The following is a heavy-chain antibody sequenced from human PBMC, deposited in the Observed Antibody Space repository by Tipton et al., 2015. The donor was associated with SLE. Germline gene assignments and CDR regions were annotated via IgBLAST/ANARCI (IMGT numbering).Heavy chain of an antibody. V-gene: IGHV3-11*04. CDR1: GFTFSDYY. D-gene: IGHD1-26*01. J-gene: IGHJ4*02. CDR3: ARNRSPYYCAFGY. Sequence: SLRLSCAASGFTFSDYYMSWIRLAPGKGREWVSYISSSGSTIYYADSVKGRFTISRDNAKNSLYLQMNSLRAEDTAVYYCARNRSPYYCAFGYWGQGTLVTVSS. CDR2: ISSSGSTI.